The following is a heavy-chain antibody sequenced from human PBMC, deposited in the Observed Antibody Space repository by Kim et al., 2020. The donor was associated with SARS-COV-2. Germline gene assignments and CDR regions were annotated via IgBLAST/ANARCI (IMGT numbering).Heavy chain of an antibody. V-gene: IGHV3-23*01. CDR1: GFTFSSYA. J-gene: IGHJ3*02. Sequence: GGSLRLSCAASGFTFSSYAMSWVRQAPGKGLEWVSAISGSGGSTYYADSVKGRFTISRDNSKNTLYLQMNSLRAEDTAVYYCANFITMIWSGDAFDIWGQGTMVTVSS. CDR3: ANFITMIWSGDAFDI. D-gene: IGHD3-22*01. CDR2: ISGSGGST.